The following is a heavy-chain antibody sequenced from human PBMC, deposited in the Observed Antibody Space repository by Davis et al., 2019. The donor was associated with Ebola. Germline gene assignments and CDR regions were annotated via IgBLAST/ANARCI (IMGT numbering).Heavy chain of an antibody. Sequence: ASVKVSCKASGYTFTSYAMHWVRQAPGQRLEWMGWINAGNGNTKYSQKFQGRVTITRDTSASTAYMELSSLRSDDTAVYYCARDPPPLIIMVRGRLDPWGQGTLVTVSS. CDR3: ARDPPPLIIMVRGRLDP. J-gene: IGHJ5*02. CDR1: GYTFTSYA. V-gene: IGHV1-3*01. CDR2: INAGNGNT. D-gene: IGHD3-10*01.